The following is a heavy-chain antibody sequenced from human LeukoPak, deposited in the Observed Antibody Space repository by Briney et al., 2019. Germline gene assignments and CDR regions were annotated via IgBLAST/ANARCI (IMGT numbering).Heavy chain of an antibody. J-gene: IGHJ4*02. CDR1: GLSVSSNF. CDR3: ASWPVGWYGEDS. Sequence: GGSLRLSCAATGLSVSSNFMSWVRQAPGKGLEWVSVIYGGGSTYYADSVKGRFTISRDTPKNTLYLQMNSPRVEDMAVYYCASWPVGWYGEDSWGQGTLVTVSS. D-gene: IGHD6-19*01. V-gene: IGHV3-53*01. CDR2: IYGGGST.